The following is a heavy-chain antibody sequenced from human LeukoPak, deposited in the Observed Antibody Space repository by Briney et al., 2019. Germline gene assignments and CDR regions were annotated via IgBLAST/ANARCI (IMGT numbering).Heavy chain of an antibody. CDR3: ASWPGGWYGEDS. CDR1: GFTINHYG. V-gene: IGHV3-30*03. Sequence: GGSLRLSCAASGFTINHYGIHWVRQAPGKGLEWVAVMSYDESKNKYIDSVEGRFTLSRDNSKNTVYLQMNSLRAEDTAVYYCASWPGGWYGEDSWGQGTLVTVSS. CDR2: MSYDESKN. D-gene: IGHD6-19*01. J-gene: IGHJ4*02.